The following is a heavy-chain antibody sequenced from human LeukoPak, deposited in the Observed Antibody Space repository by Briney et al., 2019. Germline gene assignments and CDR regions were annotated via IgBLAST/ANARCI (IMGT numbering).Heavy chain of an antibody. CDR2: ISWNSGSI. CDR3: AKDRGDLYYFDY. J-gene: IGHJ4*02. Sequence: GGSLRLSCAASGFTFDDYAMHWVRQAPGKGLEWASGISWNSGSIGYADSVKGRFTISRDNAKNSLYLQMNSLRAEDTALYYCAKDRGDLYYFDYWGQGTLVTVSS. CDR1: GFTFDDYA. D-gene: IGHD7-27*01. V-gene: IGHV3-9*01.